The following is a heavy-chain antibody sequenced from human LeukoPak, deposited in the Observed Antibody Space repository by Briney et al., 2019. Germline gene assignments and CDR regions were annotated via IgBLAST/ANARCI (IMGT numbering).Heavy chain of an antibody. CDR2: INHSGST. V-gene: IGHV4-34*01. Sequence: SETLSLTCAVYGGSFSGYYWSWIRQPPGKGLEWIGEINHSGSTNYNPSLKSRVTISVVTSKNQFSLKLSSVTAADTAVYYCARGRRRAADYWGQGTLVTVSS. CDR1: GGSFSGYY. J-gene: IGHJ4*02. CDR3: ARGRRRAADY. D-gene: IGHD6-13*01.